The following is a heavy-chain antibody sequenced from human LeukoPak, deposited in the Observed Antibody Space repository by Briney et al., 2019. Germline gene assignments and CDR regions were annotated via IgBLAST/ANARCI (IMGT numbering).Heavy chain of an antibody. CDR1: GGTFSSYA. CDR2: IIPVFGTT. Sequence: GASVKVSCKASGGTFSSYAVSWVRLTPGQGLEWLGGIIPVFGTTTYAQKFQAKVTMTADKSTNTAYLEISSLTSDDTAVYYCARWGLTAGPYGYDSQYWGQGTLVTVSS. CDR3: ARWGLTAGPYGYDSQY. V-gene: IGHV1-69*06. J-gene: IGHJ4*02. D-gene: IGHD5-12*01.